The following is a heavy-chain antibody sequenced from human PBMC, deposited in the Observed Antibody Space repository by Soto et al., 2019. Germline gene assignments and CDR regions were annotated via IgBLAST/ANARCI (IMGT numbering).Heavy chain of an antibody. CDR2: IYHDGST. CDR1: GDSISTYY. Sequence: PSETLSLTCAVSGDSISTYYWSWIRQPPGKGLEWVGYIYHDGSTNYNPSLRSRVTMSVAPSKSHFSLKLKSLTAADTAIYYCARADDYKSSTFDYWGQGTLVT. CDR3: ARADDYKSSTFDY. J-gene: IGHJ4*02. D-gene: IGHD4-17*01. V-gene: IGHV4-59*01.